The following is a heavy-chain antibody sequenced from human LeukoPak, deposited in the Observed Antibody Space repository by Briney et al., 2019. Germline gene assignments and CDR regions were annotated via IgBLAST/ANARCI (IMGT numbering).Heavy chain of an antibody. V-gene: IGHV1-18*01. Sequence: GASVKVSCKASGYTYTSYGISWVRQAAGQGLEWMGWISAYNGNTNYAQKLQGRVTMTTDTSTSTAYMELRSLRSDDTAVYYCARGWELPKYYYYGMDVWGQGTTVTVSS. CDR3: ARGWELPKYYYYGMDV. CDR2: ISAYNGNT. J-gene: IGHJ6*02. D-gene: IGHD1-26*01. CDR1: GYTYTSYG.